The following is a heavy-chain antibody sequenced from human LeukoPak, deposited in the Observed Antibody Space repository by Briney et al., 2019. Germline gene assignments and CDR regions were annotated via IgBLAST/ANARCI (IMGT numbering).Heavy chain of an antibody. V-gene: IGHV7-4-1*02. CDR1: GYTFTSYA. CDR2: INTNTGNP. J-gene: IGHJ3*02. Sequence: ASVTVSCKASGYTFTSYAMNWVRQAPGQGPEWMGWINTNTGNPTYAQGFTGRFVFSLDTSVSTAYLQISSLKAEDTAVYYCARGDGSSWYMRWGAFDIWGQGTMVTVSS. CDR3: ARGDGSSWYMRWGAFDI. D-gene: IGHD6-13*01.